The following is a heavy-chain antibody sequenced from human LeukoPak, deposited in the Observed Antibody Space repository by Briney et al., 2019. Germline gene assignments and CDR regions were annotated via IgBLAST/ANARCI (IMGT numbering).Heavy chain of an antibody. J-gene: IGHJ6*03. CDR3: ARPTPDYYDSSGYYRHYYYYYMDV. CDR2: ISDSGDIT. Sequence: PGGSLRLSCAASGFTFSSYAMSWVRQAPGKGLEWVSGISDSGDITYYADSVKGRFTISRDNSKNTLYVQMNSLRVEDTAVYYCARPTPDYYDSSGYYRHYYYYYMDVWGKGTTVTVSS. D-gene: IGHD3-22*01. CDR1: GFTFSSYA. V-gene: IGHV3-23*01.